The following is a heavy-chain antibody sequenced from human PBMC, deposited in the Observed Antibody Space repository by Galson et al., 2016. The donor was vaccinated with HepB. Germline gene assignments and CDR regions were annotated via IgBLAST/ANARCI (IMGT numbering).Heavy chain of an antibody. D-gene: IGHD2-15*01. CDR1: GVSIGHVY. CDR3: ARYDRSCSGASCYSLYF. J-gene: IGHJ4*02. CDR2: VHKSVVT. V-gene: IGHV4-59*01. Sequence: ETLSLTCSVFGVSIGHVYWTWIRQPPGKGLGWFGCVHKSVVTHYNPTLKTPDSISVDTSKNQFPLKLSSVTTADTAVYYCARYDRSCSGASCYSLYFWGQGTMVTVSS.